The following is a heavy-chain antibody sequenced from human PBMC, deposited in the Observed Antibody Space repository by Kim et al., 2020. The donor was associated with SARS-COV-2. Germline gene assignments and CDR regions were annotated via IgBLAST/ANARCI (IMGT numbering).Heavy chain of an antibody. V-gene: IGHV3-64*01. D-gene: IGHD2-15*01. J-gene: IGHJ6*02. CDR3: ARSPENTYCSGGSCDYYYYGMDV. CDR1: GFTFSSYA. CDR2: ISSNGGST. Sequence: GGSLRLSCAASGFTFSSYAMHWVRQAPGKGLEYVSAISSNGGSTYYANSVKGRFTISRDNSKNTLYLQMGSLRAEDMAVYYCARSPENTYCSGGSCDYYYYGMDVWGQGTTVTVSS.